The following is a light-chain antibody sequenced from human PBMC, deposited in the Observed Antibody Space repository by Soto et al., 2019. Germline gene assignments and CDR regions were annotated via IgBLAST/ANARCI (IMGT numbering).Light chain of an antibody. J-gene: IGKJ4*01. CDR2: AAS. CDR3: QRSVSTPLT. CDR1: QSISSY. Sequence: DIQMTQSPSSLSASVGDRVTITCRASQSISSYLHWYQQKPGKAPKLLIYAASSLQSGVPSRFSGSGSGTDFTLLIISLQAADVASYYCQRSVSTPLTFGGGTKVEIK. V-gene: IGKV1-39*01.